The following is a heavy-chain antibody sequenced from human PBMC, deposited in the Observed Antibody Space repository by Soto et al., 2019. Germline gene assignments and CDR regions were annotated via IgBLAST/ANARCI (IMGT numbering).Heavy chain of an antibody. CDR2: IIPIFGTA. V-gene: IGHV1-69*13. CDR1: GGTFSSYA. D-gene: IGHD7-27*01. Sequence: XVKVSCKASGGTFSSYAISRVRQAPGQGLEWMGGIIPIFGTANYAQKFQGRVTITADESTSTAYMELSCLRSEDTAMYYCARDGDSSPWGQGTMVTVSS. J-gene: IGHJ3*01. CDR3: ARDGDSSP.